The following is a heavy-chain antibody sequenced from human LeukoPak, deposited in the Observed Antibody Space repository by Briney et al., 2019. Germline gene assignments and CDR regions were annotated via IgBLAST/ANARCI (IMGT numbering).Heavy chain of an antibody. CDR2: ISGSGRGGIP. V-gene: IGHV3-23*01. J-gene: IGHJ3*02. Sequence: GGSLRLFCAASGFTLTSYAMRWVRQSPGKGLEWVSSISGSGRGGIPSYADSVKGRSTISRDNSRNTLYLQLNSLRVEDTALYYCARFRNDFWTGYPSDAFDIWGQGTMVTVSS. CDR3: ARFRNDFWTGYPSDAFDI. CDR1: GFTLTSYA. D-gene: IGHD3/OR15-3a*01.